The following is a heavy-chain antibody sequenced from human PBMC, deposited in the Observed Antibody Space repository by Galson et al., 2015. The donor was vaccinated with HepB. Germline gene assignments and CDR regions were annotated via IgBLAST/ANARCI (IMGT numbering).Heavy chain of an antibody. Sequence: ETLSLTCTVSGGSISNSRYYWGWIRQPPGKGLEWIGHIYYNGNTYYNPSLKSRVTISADTSKNQFSLKLSSVTAADTTVYYCARASPDSGNYGLPDAFDIWGQGTMVTVSS. D-gene: IGHD3-10*01. V-gene: IGHV4-39*01. CDR2: IYYNGNT. CDR3: ARASPDSGNYGLPDAFDI. J-gene: IGHJ3*02. CDR1: GGSISNSRYY.